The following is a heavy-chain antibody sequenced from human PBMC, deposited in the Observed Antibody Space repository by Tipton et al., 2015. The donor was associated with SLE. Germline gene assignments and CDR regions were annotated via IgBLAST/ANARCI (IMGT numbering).Heavy chain of an antibody. CDR1: GGSLSNYY. D-gene: IGHD4-17*01. V-gene: IGHV4-34*01. Sequence: TLSLTCAVYGGSLSNYYWSWIRQPPGKGLGWIGEINHSGTTNYNPSLKSRVTASEDTSKNQFSLKLSSVTAADTAVYYCASVDDTVTTHFEHWGQGTLVTVSS. J-gene: IGHJ4*02. CDR3: ASVDDTVTTHFEH. CDR2: INHSGTT.